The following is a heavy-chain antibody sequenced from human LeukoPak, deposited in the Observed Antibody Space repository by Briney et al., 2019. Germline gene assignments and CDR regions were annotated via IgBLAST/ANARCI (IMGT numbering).Heavy chain of an antibody. Sequence: SETLSLTCDVSGGSIDSTNWWNWVRQPPGKGLEWIGEIHHDGRINYNPSLKSRVTLSVDKSKNQFSLRLSSVTAADTAVYYCARPKGYYLHDAFDIWGQGTMVTVSS. CDR2: IHHDGRI. J-gene: IGHJ3*02. D-gene: IGHD3-22*01. CDR3: ARPKGYYLHDAFDI. V-gene: IGHV4/OR15-8*01. CDR1: GGSIDSTNW.